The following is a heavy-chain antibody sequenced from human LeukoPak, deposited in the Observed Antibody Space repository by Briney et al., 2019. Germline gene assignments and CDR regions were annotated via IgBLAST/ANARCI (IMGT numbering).Heavy chain of an antibody. CDR1: GFTFDTYA. Sequence: PGGSLRLSCAASGFTFDTYAMSWARQAPGKGLEWVSVISGSGDSTEYADSVKGRFTISRDNSRNTLSLQMNNLRAEDTATYYCARDTYYSGSYIWFDPRGQGTLVTVSS. CDR2: ISGSGDST. CDR3: ARDTYYSGSYIWFDP. D-gene: IGHD1-26*01. V-gene: IGHV3-23*01. J-gene: IGHJ5*02.